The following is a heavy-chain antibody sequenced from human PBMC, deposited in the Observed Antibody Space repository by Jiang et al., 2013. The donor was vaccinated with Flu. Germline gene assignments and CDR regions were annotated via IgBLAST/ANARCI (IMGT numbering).Heavy chain of an antibody. J-gene: IGHJ5*02. V-gene: IGHV1-8*01. CDR1: GYTFTSYD. D-gene: IGHD6-13*01. CDR3: ARRRTQSRIAAAGKNGWFDP. CDR2: MNPNSGNT. Sequence: KKPGASVKVSCKASGYTFTSYDINWVRQATGQGLEWMGWMNPNSGNTGYAQKFQGRVTMTRNTSISTAYMELSSLRSEDTAVYYCARRRTQSRIAAAGKNGWFDPWGQGTLVTVSS.